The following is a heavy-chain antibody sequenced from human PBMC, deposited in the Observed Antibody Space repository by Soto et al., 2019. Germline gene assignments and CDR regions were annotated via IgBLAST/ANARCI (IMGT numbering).Heavy chain of an antibody. CDR3: ARRIEEQQQLYFDY. CDR2: INHSGST. Sequence: SETLSLTCAVYGGSFSGYYWSWIRQPPGKGLEWIGEINHSGSTNYNPSLKSRVTISVDTSKNQFSLKLSSVTAADTAVYYCARRIEEQQQLYFDYWGQGTLVTVSS. V-gene: IGHV4-34*01. D-gene: IGHD6-13*01. J-gene: IGHJ4*02. CDR1: GGSFSGYY.